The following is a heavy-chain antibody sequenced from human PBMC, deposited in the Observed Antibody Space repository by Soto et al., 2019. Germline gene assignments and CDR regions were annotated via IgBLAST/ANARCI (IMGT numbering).Heavy chain of an antibody. CDR3: AHFSPPSIPDTSSAPES. CDR2: ISGSGDIT. D-gene: IGHD3-3*02. CDR1: GFTFSTYA. V-gene: IGHV3-23*01. Sequence: PGGSLRLSCAASGFTFSTYAMSWVRQAPGKGLEWVSAISGSGDITYYAVSVKGRFTISRDNSKNTLYLQMNSLRAEDTAIYYCAHFSPPSIPDTSSAPESWGQGTMVTVPS. J-gene: IGHJ5*02.